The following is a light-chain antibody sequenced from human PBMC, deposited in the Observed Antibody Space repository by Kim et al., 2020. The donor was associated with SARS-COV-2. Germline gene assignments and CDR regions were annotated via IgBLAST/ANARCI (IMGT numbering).Light chain of an antibody. Sequence: QRVTIACSGSSSNVGSNYVYWYQQLPGTAPKLLIYSNNQRPSGVPDRFSGSKSGTSASLAISGLRSEDEADYYCAAWDDSLSGNWVFGGGTKLTVL. J-gene: IGLJ3*02. CDR3: AAWDDSLSGNWV. V-gene: IGLV1-47*02. CDR1: SSNVGSNY. CDR2: SNN.